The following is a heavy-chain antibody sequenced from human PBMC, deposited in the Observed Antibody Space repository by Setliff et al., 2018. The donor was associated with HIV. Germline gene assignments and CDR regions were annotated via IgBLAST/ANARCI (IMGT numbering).Heavy chain of an antibody. D-gene: IGHD5-18*01. CDR2: SNPSGGNT. J-gene: IGHJ3*01. CDR3: ARASRYSSVTDAFDV. V-gene: IGHV1-46*01. CDR1: GYTFTNYY. Sequence: ASVKVSCKTSGYTFTNYYSHWVRQAPGQGLEWMAISNPSGGNTRYEQKFQGRVSVTGDTTTSTVYMELSSLRSEDTAVYYCARASRYSSVTDAFDVWGQGTMVTVSS.